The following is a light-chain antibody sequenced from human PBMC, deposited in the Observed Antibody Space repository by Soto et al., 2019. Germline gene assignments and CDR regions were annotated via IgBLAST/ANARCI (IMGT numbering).Light chain of an antibody. V-gene: IGKV1-8*01. J-gene: IGKJ4*01. Sequence: IRMTQSPSSLSASTGDRVTITCRASQGISSYLAWYQQKPGKAPKLLIYAASTLQSGVPSRFSGSGSGTDFTLTISCLQSEDFATYYCQQYYSYPLTFGGGTKVDIK. CDR2: AAS. CDR1: QGISSY. CDR3: QQYYSYPLT.